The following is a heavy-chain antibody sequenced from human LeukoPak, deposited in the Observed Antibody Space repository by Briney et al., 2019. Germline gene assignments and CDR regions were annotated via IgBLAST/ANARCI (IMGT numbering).Heavy chain of an antibody. CDR1: GFTFSSYN. D-gene: IGHD1-26*01. J-gene: IGHJ4*02. V-gene: IGHV3-21*01. CDR3: ARDGRELTVDY. CDR2: ISGSSSYI. Sequence: GGSQRLSCAASGFTFSSYNMNWVRQAPGKGLEWVSSISGSSSYIYYADSVKGRFTISRDSAQNSLYLQMNSLRAEDTAVYYCARDGRELTVDYWGQGTLVTVSS.